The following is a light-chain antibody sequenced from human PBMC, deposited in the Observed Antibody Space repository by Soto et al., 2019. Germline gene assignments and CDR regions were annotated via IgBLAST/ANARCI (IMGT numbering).Light chain of an antibody. V-gene: IGKV3-20*01. Sequence: EIVLTQSPGTLSLSPGERATLSCRASQGVSSSYLAWYQQKPGHAPRLLIYGASNRATGIPDRFSGSGSGTDFTLTISRLEPEYFAVLYCQHYGTSLFTFGPGTKVDIK. CDR3: QHYGTSLFT. J-gene: IGKJ3*01. CDR2: GAS. CDR1: QGVSSSY.